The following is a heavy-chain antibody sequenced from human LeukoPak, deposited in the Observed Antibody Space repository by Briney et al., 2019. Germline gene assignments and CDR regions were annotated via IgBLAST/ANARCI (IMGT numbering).Heavy chain of an antibody. CDR1: GGSFSGYY. D-gene: IGHD3-3*01. Sequence: SETLSLTCAVYGGSFSGYYWSWIRQPPGKGLEWIGEINHSGSTNYNPSLKSRVTISVDTSKNQFSLKLSSVTAADTAVDYCARGPGSYDFWTDNWFDPWGQGTLVTVSS. CDR3: ARGPGSYDFWTDNWFDP. CDR2: INHSGST. J-gene: IGHJ5*02. V-gene: IGHV4-34*01.